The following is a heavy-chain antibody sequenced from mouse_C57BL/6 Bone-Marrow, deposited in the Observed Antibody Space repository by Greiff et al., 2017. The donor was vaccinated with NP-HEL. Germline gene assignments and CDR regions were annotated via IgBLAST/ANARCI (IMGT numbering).Heavy chain of an antibody. Sequence: EVMLVESGGGLVQPGGSMKLSCVASGFTFSNYWMNWVRQSPEKGLEWVAQIRLKSDNYATHYAESVKGRFTISRDDSKSSVYLQMNNLRAEDTGIYYCTVFYDGYYFDYWGQGTTLTVSS. CDR3: TVFYDGYYFDY. V-gene: IGHV6-3*01. CDR1: GFTFSNYW. J-gene: IGHJ2*01. D-gene: IGHD2-3*01. CDR2: IRLKSDNYAT.